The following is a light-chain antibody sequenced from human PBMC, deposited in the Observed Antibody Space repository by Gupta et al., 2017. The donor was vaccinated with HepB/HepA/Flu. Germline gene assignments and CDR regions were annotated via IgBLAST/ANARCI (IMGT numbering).Light chain of an antibody. V-gene: IGLV1-40*01. J-gene: IGLJ3*02. CDR2: DNN. CDR1: RSNIGARYG. Sequence: QSVLTQPPSVSGAPGQRVTISCTGGRSNIGARYGVHWYQQLPGTAPKLLIYDNNNRPSGVPDRFSGSKSGTSASLAITGLQAEDEADYYCQSYDNSLAWVFGGGTKLTVL. CDR3: QSYDNSLAWV.